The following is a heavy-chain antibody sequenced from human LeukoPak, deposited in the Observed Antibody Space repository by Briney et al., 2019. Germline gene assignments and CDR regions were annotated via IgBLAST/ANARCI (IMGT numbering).Heavy chain of an antibody. Sequence: GGSLRLSCAASGFTFDDYAMHWVRQAPGKGLEWVSGISWNSGSIGYADSVKGRFTISRDNSKNTLYLQMNSLRAEDTAVYYCANNYDCPFDWGQGTLVTVSS. CDR1: GFTFDDYA. J-gene: IGHJ4*02. CDR2: ISWNSGSI. V-gene: IGHV3-9*01. CDR3: ANNYDCPFD. D-gene: IGHD5-12*01.